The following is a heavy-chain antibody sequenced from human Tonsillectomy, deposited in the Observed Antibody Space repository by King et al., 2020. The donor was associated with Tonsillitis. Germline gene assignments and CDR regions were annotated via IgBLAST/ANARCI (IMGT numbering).Heavy chain of an antibody. D-gene: IGHD2-2*01. CDR2: ISYYVRSK. CDR3: AKEAGKEYCSSNTCLVDY. J-gene: IGHJ4*02. V-gene: IGHV3-30*18. Sequence: VQLVESGGGVVKPWRSLRLSCAASGFTFSKSGMHWVRQAPGKGLEWGAVISYYVRSKYQSDLLKGRFSTSRDNPNNLRDLQMNSLRAEETAVYYCAKEAGKEYCSSNTCLVDYWGQGTLVTVSS. CDR1: GFTFSKSG.